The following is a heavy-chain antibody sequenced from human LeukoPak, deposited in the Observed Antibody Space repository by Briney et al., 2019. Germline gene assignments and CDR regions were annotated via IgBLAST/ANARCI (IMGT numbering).Heavy chain of an antibody. V-gene: IGHV4-59*01. CDR1: GGSISNYY. CDR3: ARVAAGSGFGSFDY. D-gene: IGHD6-25*01. Sequence: SETLSLTCTVSGGSISNYYWSWIRQPPGKGLEWIGYIYYSGSTNYNPSLKSRVTISVDTSKNQFSLKLSSVTAADTAVYYCARVAAGSGFGSFDYWGQGTLVTVSS. CDR2: IYYSGST. J-gene: IGHJ4*02.